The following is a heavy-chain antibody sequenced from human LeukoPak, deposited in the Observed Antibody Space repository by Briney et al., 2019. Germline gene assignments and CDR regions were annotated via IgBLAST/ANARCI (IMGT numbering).Heavy chain of an antibody. CDR2: IYTSGST. J-gene: IGHJ5*02. V-gene: IGHV4-61*02. D-gene: IGHD3-22*01. CDR3: ARGVLPYYDSGGLRRWFDP. Sequence: SETLSLTCTVSGGSISSGSYYWSWIRQPAGKGLEWIGRIYTSGSTNYNPSLKSRVTISVDTPKNQLSLKLSSVTAADTAVYYCARGVLPYYDSGGLRRWFDPWGQGTLVTVSS. CDR1: GGSISSGSYY.